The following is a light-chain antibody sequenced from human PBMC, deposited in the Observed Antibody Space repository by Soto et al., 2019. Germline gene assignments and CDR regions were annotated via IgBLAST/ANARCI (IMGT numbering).Light chain of an antibody. J-gene: IGKJ2*01. Sequence: EIVLTQSPGTLSLSPGERATLSCRASQSISSSYLAWYQQKPGQAPRLLIYAASSRATVIPDRFSGSGSGTDFPLTISRLEPEDFAVYYCQQYGSSSYTFGQGTQLEIK. CDR1: QSISSSY. CDR3: QQYGSSSYT. V-gene: IGKV3-20*01. CDR2: AAS.